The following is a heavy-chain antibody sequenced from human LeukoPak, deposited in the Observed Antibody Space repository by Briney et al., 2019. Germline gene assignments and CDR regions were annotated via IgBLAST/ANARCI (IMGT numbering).Heavy chain of an antibody. D-gene: IGHD6-13*01. J-gene: IGHJ4*02. CDR2: IKPDGSAE. CDR3: ARANDSSWHN. V-gene: IGHV3-7*01. Sequence: GGSLRLSCATSGFTFSSNWMSWVRHAPGRGLEWVANIKPDGSAEYYAASVKGRFTVSRDNAKNSLYLQMNSLRAEDTAVYYCARANDSSWHNWGQGTLVTVSS. CDR1: GFTFSSNW.